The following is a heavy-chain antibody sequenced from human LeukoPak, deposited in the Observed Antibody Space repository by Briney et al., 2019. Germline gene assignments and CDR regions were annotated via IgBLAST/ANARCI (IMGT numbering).Heavy chain of an antibody. CDR2: ISSSSSTI. D-gene: IGHD4-17*01. CDR3: ARARGDYSNYYGMDV. Sequence: SGGSLRLSCAASGFTFSSYSMNWVRQAPGKGLEWVSYISSSSSTIYYADSVKGRFTISRDNAKNSLYLQMNSLRAEDTAVYYCARARGDYSNYYGMDVWGQGTTVTVSS. J-gene: IGHJ6*02. V-gene: IGHV3-48*04. CDR1: GFTFSSYS.